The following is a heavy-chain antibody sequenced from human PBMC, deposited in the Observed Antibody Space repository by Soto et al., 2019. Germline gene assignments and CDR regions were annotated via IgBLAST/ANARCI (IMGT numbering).Heavy chain of an antibody. D-gene: IGHD5-12*01. CDR2: IIPIFGTA. CDR1: GGTFSSYA. V-gene: IGHV1-69*13. J-gene: IGHJ4*02. Sequence: ASVKVSCKASGGTFSSYAISWVRQAPGQGLEWMGGIIPIFGTANYAQKFQGRVTITADESTSTAYMELSSLRSEDTAVYYCASEYVEMATIGTGFDYWGQGTLVTVSS. CDR3: ASEYVEMATIGTGFDY.